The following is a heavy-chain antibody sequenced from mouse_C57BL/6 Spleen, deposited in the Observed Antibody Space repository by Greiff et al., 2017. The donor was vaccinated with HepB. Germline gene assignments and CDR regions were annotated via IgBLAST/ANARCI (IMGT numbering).Heavy chain of an antibody. CDR2: INPNNGGT. CDR1: GYTFTDYN. Sequence: VQLQQSGPELVKPGASVKIPCKASGYTFTDYNMDWVKQSHGKSLEWIGDINPNNGGTIYNQKFKGKATLTVDKSSSTAYMELRSLTSEDTAVYYCARKGAGTLYYYAMDYWGQGTSVTVSS. D-gene: IGHD4-1*01. V-gene: IGHV1-18*01. CDR3: ARKGAGTLYYYAMDY. J-gene: IGHJ4*01.